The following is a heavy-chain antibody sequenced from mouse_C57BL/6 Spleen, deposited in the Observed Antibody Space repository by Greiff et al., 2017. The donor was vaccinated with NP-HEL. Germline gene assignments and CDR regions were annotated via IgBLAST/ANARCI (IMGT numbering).Heavy chain of an antibody. CDR2: ISNGGGSS. V-gene: IGHV5-12*01. CDR1: GFTFSDYY. CDR3: ARQRHYTWYFDV. Sequence: EVKLVESGGGLVQPGGSLKLSCAASGFTFSDYYMYWVRQTPEKRLEWVAYISNGGGSSYYLDTVKGRFTISRDNAKNTLYLQMSRLKSEDTAMCYCARQRHYTWYFDVWGTGTTVTVSS. J-gene: IGHJ1*03. D-gene: IGHD1-2*01.